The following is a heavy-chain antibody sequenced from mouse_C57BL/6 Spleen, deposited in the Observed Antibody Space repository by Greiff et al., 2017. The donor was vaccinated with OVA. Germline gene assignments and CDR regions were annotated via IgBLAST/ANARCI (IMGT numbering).Heavy chain of an antibody. CDR3: ATMGDYYGCIYYDY. CDR2: IYPGDGAT. Sequence: VKLQESGPELVKPGASVKISCKASGYAFSSSWMNWVKQRPGKGLEWIGRIYPGDGATNYNGKFKGKATLTADKSASTAYMQLSSLTSEDSAVYFCATMGDYYGCIYYDYWGQGTTLTVSS. CDR1: GYAFSSSW. V-gene: IGHV1-82*01. D-gene: IGHD1-1*01. J-gene: IGHJ2*01.